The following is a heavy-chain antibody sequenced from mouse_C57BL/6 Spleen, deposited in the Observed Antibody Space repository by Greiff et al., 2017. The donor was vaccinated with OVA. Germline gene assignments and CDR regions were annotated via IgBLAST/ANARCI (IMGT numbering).Heavy chain of an antibody. J-gene: IGHJ2*01. V-gene: IGHV1-81*01. CDR1: GYTFTSYG. CDR2: IYPRSGNT. Sequence: VQLQQSGAELARPGASVKLSCKASGYTFTSYGISWVKQRTGQGLEWIGEIYPRSGNTYYNEKFKGKATLTADKSSSTAYMELRSLTSEDSAVYFGARWAVYYDYDDYFDYWGQGTTLTVSS. CDR3: ARWAVYYDYDDYFDY. D-gene: IGHD2-4*01.